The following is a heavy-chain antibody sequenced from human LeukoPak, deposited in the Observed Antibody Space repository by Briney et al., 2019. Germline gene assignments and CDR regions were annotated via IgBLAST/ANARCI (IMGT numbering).Heavy chain of an antibody. CDR3: ARVETVAPDY. J-gene: IGHJ4*02. V-gene: IGHV4-59*01. CDR1: GGSISSYY. D-gene: IGHD4-23*01. CDR2: IYYSGST. Sequence: SETLSLTSTVSGGSISSYYWSWIRQPPGKGLEWIGYIYYSGSTNYNPSLKSRVTISVDTSKNRFSLKLSSVTAADTAVYYCARVETVAPDYWGQGTLVTVSS.